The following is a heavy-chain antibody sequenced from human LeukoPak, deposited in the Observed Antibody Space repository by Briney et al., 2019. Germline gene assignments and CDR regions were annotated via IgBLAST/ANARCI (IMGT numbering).Heavy chain of an antibody. J-gene: IGHJ3*02. D-gene: IGHD4-23*01. CDR2: IIPIFGTA. Sequence: SVKVSCKASGGTFSSYAISWVRQAPGQGLEWMGGIIPIFGTANYAQKFQGRVTITADESTSTAYMELSSLRSEDTAVYYCARSLIDYGGSYDAFDIWGQGTMVTISS. CDR1: GGTFSSYA. CDR3: ARSLIDYGGSYDAFDI. V-gene: IGHV1-69*13.